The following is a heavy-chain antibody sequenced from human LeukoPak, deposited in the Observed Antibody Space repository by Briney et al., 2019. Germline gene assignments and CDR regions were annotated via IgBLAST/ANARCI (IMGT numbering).Heavy chain of an antibody. CDR1: GFTFSSYD. Sequence: GGSLRLSCAASGFTFSSYDMSWVRQAPGKGLEWVSAISGSGGTTYYPDSGKGRFTVSRDNSKNTLYLQMDSLRAEDTAVYYCAKRSPFYYDYWGQGTLVTVSS. CDR3: AKRSPFYYDY. CDR2: ISGSGGTT. J-gene: IGHJ4*02. V-gene: IGHV3-23*01.